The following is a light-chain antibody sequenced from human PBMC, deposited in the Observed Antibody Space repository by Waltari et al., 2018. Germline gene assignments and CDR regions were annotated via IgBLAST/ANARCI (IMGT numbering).Light chain of an antibody. V-gene: IGLV1-47*01. CDR1: TSNIRNNY. J-gene: IGLJ2*01. CDR2: RTD. Sequence: QSVLTQAPSASGAPGQRVTISCSGRTSNIRNNYVYWYQKLPGTAPKRLIRRTDERHSVVPDRFSASKSGTSASLAISGLQSDDEASYFCAAWDESLNAVLFGGGTKLTVL. CDR3: AAWDESLNAVL.